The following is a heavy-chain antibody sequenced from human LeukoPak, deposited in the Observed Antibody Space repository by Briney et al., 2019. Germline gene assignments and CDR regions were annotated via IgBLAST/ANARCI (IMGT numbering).Heavy chain of an antibody. V-gene: IGHV4-31*03. CDR1: GGSISSGGYY. D-gene: IGHD2-15*01. J-gene: IGHJ5*02. CDR3: AGGYCSGGSCYPNWFDP. CDR2: IYYSGST. Sequence: SQTLSLTCTVSGGSISSGGYYWGWIRQHPGKGLEWIGYIYYSGSTYYNPSLKSRVTISVDTSKNQFSLKLSSVTAADTAVYYCAGGYCSGGSCYPNWFDPWGQGTLVTVSS.